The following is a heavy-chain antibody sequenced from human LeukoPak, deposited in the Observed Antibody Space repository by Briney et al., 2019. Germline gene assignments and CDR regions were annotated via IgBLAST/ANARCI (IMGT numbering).Heavy chain of an antibody. V-gene: IGHV3-48*01. CDR1: GFTFSGYC. Sequence: GGSLRLPCAASGFTFSGYCMNWVRQAPGKGLEWVSYISDSSGAIYYLDSVKGRFTISRDNAKNSLYLQMDSLRAEDTAVYYCAREGDTTGVSGTEFDYWGQGALVTVSS. D-gene: IGHD6-19*01. CDR3: AREGDTTGVSGTEFDY. CDR2: ISDSSGAI. J-gene: IGHJ4*02.